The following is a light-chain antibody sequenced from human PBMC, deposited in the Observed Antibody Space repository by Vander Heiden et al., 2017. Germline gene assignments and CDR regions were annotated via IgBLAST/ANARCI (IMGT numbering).Light chain of an antibody. CDR1: QSVSSN. CDR2: GAS. Sequence: EIVMTQSPATLSVSPGERATLSCRASQSVSSNLAWYQQKPGQAPRLLIYGASTRATGIPARFSRSGYGTEFTLTISSRQSEDFAVYYCQQDNNWPPITFGQGTPLEIK. V-gene: IGKV3-15*01. J-gene: IGKJ5*01. CDR3: QQDNNWPPIT.